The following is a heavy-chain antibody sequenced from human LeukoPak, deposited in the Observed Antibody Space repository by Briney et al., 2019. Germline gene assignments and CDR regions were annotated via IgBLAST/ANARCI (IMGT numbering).Heavy chain of an antibody. J-gene: IGHJ6*02. D-gene: IGHD6-19*01. V-gene: IGHV3-9*01. CDR1: GFTFDDYA. Sequence: GGSLRLSCAASGFTFDDYAMPWVRQAPGKGLEWVSGISWNSGSIGYADSVKGRFTISRDNAKNSLYLQMNSLRAEDTALYYCAKDISAVAGRTYYYGMDVWGQGTTVTVSS. CDR2: ISWNSGSI. CDR3: AKDISAVAGRTYYYGMDV.